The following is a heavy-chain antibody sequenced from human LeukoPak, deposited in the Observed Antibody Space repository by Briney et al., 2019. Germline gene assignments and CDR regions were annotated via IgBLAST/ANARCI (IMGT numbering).Heavy chain of an antibody. Sequence: GGSLRLSCAASGFTFSSYAMHWVRQAPGKGLEWVAVISYDGSNKYYADSVKGRFTISRDNSKNTLYLQMNSLRAEDTAVYYCARDQMRARIAAAGTPYYYGMDVWGQGTTVTVSS. V-gene: IGHV3-30*04. D-gene: IGHD6-13*01. CDR1: GFTFSSYA. CDR2: ISYDGSNK. CDR3: ARDQMRARIAAAGTPYYYGMDV. J-gene: IGHJ6*02.